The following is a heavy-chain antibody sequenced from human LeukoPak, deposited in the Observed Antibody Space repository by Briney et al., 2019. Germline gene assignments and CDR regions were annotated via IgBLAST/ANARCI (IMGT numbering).Heavy chain of an antibody. CDR1: GFTFSSYA. CDR2: ISGSGGST. V-gene: IGHV3-23*01. Sequence: PGGSLRLSCAASGFTFSSYAMSWVRQAPGKGLEWVSAISGSGGSTYYADSVKGRFTISRDNSKNTLYLQMNSLRAEDTAVYYCARRGSSGWHHDYWGQGTLVTVSS. D-gene: IGHD6-19*01. CDR3: ARRGSSGWHHDY. J-gene: IGHJ4*02.